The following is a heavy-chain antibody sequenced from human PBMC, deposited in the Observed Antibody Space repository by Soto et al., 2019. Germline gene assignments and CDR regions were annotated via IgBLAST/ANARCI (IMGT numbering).Heavy chain of an antibody. CDR1: GGSFNRYH. D-gene: IGHD1-1*01. CDR2: IYYSGIT. Sequence: ASETLSLTCNVSGGSFNRYHWSWIRQPPGKGLEWIGHIYYSGITDYNPSLKSRVSISIGTSENQFSLRLSSVTAADTALYYSARYNFFDYHMDVWGKGTTDTVSS. CDR3: ARYNFFDYHMDV. J-gene: IGHJ6*04. V-gene: IGHV4-59*08.